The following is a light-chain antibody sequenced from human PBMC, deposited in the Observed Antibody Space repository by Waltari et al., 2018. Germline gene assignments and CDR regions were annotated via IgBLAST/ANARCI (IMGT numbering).Light chain of an antibody. CDR2: WTS. J-gene: IGKJ1*01. CDR1: QTVLYNSNDKNS. Sequence: DIVMTQSPVSLAVSLGERATINCKPSQTVLYNSNDKNSLAWYQQKPGQPPKLLICWTSTREAGVRDRFSGSESGTDFNLTISGLQAADVAVYYWQKYYRRRTLGQGTTVEI. V-gene: IGKV4-1*01. CDR3: QKYYRRRT.